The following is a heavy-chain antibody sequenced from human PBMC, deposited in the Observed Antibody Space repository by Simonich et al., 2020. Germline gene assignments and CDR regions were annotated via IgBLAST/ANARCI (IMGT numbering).Heavy chain of an antibody. D-gene: IGHD3-16*01. V-gene: IGHV4-34*01. CDR3: ARPLGIVWAFDI. CDR1: GGSFSGYY. Sequence: QVQLQQWGAGLLKPSETLSLTCAVYGGSFSGYYWSWIRQPPGKGLEGNGEINHSGSPNSNPSPKSRVTISVDTSKNQFSLKLSSVTAADTAVYYCARPLGIVWAFDIWGQGTMVTVSS. CDR2: INHSGSP. J-gene: IGHJ3*02.